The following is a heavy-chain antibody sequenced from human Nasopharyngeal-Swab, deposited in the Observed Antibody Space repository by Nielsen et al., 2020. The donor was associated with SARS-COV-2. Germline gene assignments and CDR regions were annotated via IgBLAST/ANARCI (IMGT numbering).Heavy chain of an antibody. CDR3: ARKHSIASDY. CDR1: GYPFTDHG. V-gene: IGHV1-18*04. J-gene: IGHJ4*02. Sequence: ASVKVSCKTSGYPFTDHGITWVRQAPGQGLEWMGWISVNNGNTNYARKFQGRVTLTTDTSTSTAYMELRSLRFDDTAVYYCARKHSIASDYWGQGTPVTVSS. D-gene: IGHD6-6*01. CDR2: ISVNNGNT.